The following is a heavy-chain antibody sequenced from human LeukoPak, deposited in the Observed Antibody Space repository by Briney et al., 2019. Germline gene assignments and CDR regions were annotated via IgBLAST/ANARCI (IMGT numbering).Heavy chain of an antibody. CDR3: ARDQAYSSSWLDAFDI. CDR1: GGSISSYY. D-gene: IGHD6-13*01. J-gene: IGHJ3*02. Sequence: SETLSLTCTVSGGSISSYYWSWIRQPPGKGLEWIGEINHSGSTNYNPSLKSRVTISVDTSKNQFSLKLSSVTAADTAVYYCARDQAYSSSWLDAFDIWGQGTMVTVSS. CDR2: INHSGST. V-gene: IGHV4-34*01.